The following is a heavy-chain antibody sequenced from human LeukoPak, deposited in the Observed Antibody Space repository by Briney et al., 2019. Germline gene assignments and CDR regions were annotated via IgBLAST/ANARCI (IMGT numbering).Heavy chain of an antibody. Sequence: PGGSLRLSCAASGFNFNSYNMNWVRQAPGKGLEWVSSISSSSDYIYYADSVKGRFTISRDNAKISLFLQMNSLRAEDTAVYYCAKAGAVVVVAAKYFDYWGQGTLVTVSS. V-gene: IGHV3-21*04. D-gene: IGHD2-15*01. CDR1: GFNFNSYN. CDR2: ISSSSDYI. CDR3: AKAGAVVVVAAKYFDY. J-gene: IGHJ4*02.